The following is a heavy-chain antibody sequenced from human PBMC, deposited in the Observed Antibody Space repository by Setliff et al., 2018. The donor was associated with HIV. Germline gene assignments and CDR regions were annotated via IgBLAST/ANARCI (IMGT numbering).Heavy chain of an antibody. CDR3: AKRAVQDGTVTSSNWFES. D-gene: IGHD1-7*01. Sequence: PSETLSLTCAVYGESFSDYYWSWIRQPPGKGLEWIGEITHSGSTNYNPSLTSRVTMSTDTPNNRFALKLTSVTAADTAVYYCAKRAVQDGTVTSSNWFESWGQGTLVTVSS. CDR2: ITHSGST. J-gene: IGHJ5*01. CDR1: GESFSDYY. V-gene: IGHV4-34*01.